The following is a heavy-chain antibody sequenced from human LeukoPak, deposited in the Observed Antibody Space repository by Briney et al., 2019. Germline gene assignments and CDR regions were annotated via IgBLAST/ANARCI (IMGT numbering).Heavy chain of an antibody. CDR1: GGSISSYY. CDR3: ARGGHYYDSTGWFDP. V-gene: IGHV4-59*01. J-gene: IGHJ5*02. CDR2: IYYSGST. D-gene: IGHD3-22*01. Sequence: PSETLSLTCTVSGGSISSYYWSWIRQPPGKGLEWIGYIYYSGSTDYNPSLKSRVTRSVDTSKNQFSLKLSSVTAADTAVYYCARGGHYYDSTGWFDPWGQGTLVTVSS.